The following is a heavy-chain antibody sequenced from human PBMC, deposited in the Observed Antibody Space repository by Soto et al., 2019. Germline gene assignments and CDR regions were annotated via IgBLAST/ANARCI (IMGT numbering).Heavy chain of an antibody. J-gene: IGHJ4*02. CDR1: GFTFSSYA. V-gene: IGHV3-30-3*01. CDR2: ISYDGSNK. D-gene: IGHD1-26*01. CDR3: ARSSYSGSYYLDY. Sequence: GGSLRLSCAASGFTFSSYAMHWVRQAPGKGLEWVAVISYDGSNKYYADSVKGRFTISRDNSKNTLYLQMNSLRAEDTAVYYCARSSYSGSYYLDYWGQGTLVTVSS.